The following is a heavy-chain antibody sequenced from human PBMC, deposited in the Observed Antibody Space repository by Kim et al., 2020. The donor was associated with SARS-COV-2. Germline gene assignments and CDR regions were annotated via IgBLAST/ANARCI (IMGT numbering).Heavy chain of an antibody. J-gene: IGHJ6*02. D-gene: IGHD2-2*01. CDR2: ISAYNGNT. V-gene: IGHV1-18*01. CDR3: ARRGHIVVVPAAIDYYHGMDV. Sequence: ASVKVSCKASGYTFTSYGISWVRQAPGQGLEWMGWISAYNGNTNYAQKLQGRVTMTTDTSTSTAYMELRSLRSDDTAVYYCARRGHIVVVPAAIDYYHGMDVWGQGTTVTVSS. CDR1: GYTFTSYG.